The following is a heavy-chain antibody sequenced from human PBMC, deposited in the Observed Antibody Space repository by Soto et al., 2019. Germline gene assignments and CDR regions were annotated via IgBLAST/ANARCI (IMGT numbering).Heavy chain of an antibody. D-gene: IGHD2-15*01. J-gene: IGHJ4*02. CDR3: ARVYCSGGSCHFDY. Sequence: QVQLQESGPGLVKPSQTLSLTCTVSGGSISSGGYYWSWIRQHPGKGLEWIGYIYYSGSTYYNPSRKSRVTISVDTSKNQFSLKLSSVTAADTAVYYCARVYCSGGSCHFDYWGQGTLVTVSS. CDR2: IYYSGST. V-gene: IGHV4-31*03. CDR1: GGSISSGGYY.